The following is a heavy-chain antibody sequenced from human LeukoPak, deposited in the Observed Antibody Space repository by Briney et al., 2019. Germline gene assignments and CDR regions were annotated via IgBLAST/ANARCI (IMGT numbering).Heavy chain of an antibody. J-gene: IGHJ6*02. D-gene: IGHD4-17*01. CDR1: GYTFTGYY. CDR3: ARDRTTVTTGYYGMDV. Sequence: GASVKVSCKASGYTFTGYYMHWVRQAPGQGLELMGWFNPNTGVTNYAQKFQGRVTLTRDTSIITAYMELTRLRSDDTAMYYCARDRTTVTTGYYGMDVWGQGTTLTVSS. CDR2: FNPNTGVT. V-gene: IGHV1-2*02.